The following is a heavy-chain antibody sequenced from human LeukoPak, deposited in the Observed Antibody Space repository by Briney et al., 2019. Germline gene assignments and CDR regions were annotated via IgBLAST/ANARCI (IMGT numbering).Heavy chain of an antibody. D-gene: IGHD3-10*01. J-gene: IGHJ1*01. CDR2: ISGSGGST. CDR1: GFTFSSYA. Sequence: GGSLRLSCAASGFTFSSYAMSWVRQAPGKGLEWVSAISGSGGSTYYADSVKGRFTISRDNSKNTLYLQMNSLRAEDTAVYYCAKWSEGLWFGDPGCFQHWGQGTLVTVSS. CDR3: AKWSEGLWFGDPGCFQH. V-gene: IGHV3-23*01.